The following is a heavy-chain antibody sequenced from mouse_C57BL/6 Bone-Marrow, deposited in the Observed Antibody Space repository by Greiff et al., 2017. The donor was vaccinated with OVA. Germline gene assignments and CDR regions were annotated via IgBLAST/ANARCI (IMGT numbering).Heavy chain of an antibody. J-gene: IGHJ3*01. CDR2: IYPGDGDT. Sequence: LVESGPELVKPGASVKISCKASGYAFSSSWMNWVKQRPGKGLEWIGRIYPGDGDTTYNGKFKGKATLTADKSSSTAYMQLSSLTSEDSAVYFCARFGYYDRFAYWGQGTLVTVSA. V-gene: IGHV1-82*01. CDR3: ARFGYYDRFAY. D-gene: IGHD2-4*01. CDR1: GYAFSSSW.